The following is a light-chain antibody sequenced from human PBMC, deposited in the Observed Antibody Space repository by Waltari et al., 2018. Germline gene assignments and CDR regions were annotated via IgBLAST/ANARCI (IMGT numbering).Light chain of an antibody. J-gene: IGLJ3*02. V-gene: IGLV2-11*01. CDR1: SRYVVAYPC. CDR2: GVY. CDR3: CSYANAKWV. Sequence: QSVLTQPRSVSGSPGQSVAIPCPGTSRYVVAYPCASWYQQYPGKAPKVMIYGVYKRPSGVPVRFSGSKSGNTASLTISGLQAEDEADYYCCSYANAKWVFGGGTRLTVL.